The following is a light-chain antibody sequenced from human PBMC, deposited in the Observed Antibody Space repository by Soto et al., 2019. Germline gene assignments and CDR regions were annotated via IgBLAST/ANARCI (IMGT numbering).Light chain of an antibody. CDR2: DAS. Sequence: DIQVTQSPSTLSASVGDRVTISCRASQNIDSWLAWYQQKPGKAPKLLIYDASSLESGVPSRFSGSGSGTEFTLTISSLQPDDFATYHCQQYNSYPYSFGPGTKVDIK. CDR1: QNIDSW. J-gene: IGKJ3*01. V-gene: IGKV1-5*01. CDR3: QQYNSYPYS.